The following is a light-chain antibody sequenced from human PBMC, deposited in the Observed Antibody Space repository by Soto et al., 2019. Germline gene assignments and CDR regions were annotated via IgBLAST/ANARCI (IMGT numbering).Light chain of an antibody. CDR2: GAS. CDR1: QSVSSN. V-gene: IGKV3-15*01. CDR3: QQYNNWPPLT. Sequence: EIRMTQSPATLSVSLGERATLSCRSSQSVSSNLAWYQQKPGQAPRLVIYGASTRATGIPARFSGSGSGTEFTLIISSLQPEDFAVYYCQQYNNWPPLTFGGGTKVEIK. J-gene: IGKJ4*01.